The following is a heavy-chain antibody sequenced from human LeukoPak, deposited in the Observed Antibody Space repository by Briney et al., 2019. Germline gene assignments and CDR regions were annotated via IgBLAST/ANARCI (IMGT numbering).Heavy chain of an antibody. D-gene: IGHD2-21*02. J-gene: IGHJ6*02. V-gene: IGHV1-18*01. CDR3: ARDMAYCGGDCTYYYYGMDV. CDR2: ISAYNGNT. CDR1: GYTFTSYG. Sequence: GASVKVSCKASGYTFTSYGISWVRQAPGQGLEWMGWISAYNGNTNYAQKLQGRVTMTTDTSTSTAYMELRSLRSDDTAVYYCARDMAYCGGDCTYYYYGMDVWGQGTTVTVSS.